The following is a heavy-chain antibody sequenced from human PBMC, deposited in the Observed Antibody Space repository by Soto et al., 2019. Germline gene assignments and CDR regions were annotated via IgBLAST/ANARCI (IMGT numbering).Heavy chain of an antibody. CDR2: INAGNGNT. CDR1: GYTFTSYA. J-gene: IGHJ3*02. CDR3: ARDRWDRVGSQWELLLANAFDI. D-gene: IGHD1-26*01. Sequence: ASVKVSCKASGYTFTSYAMHWVRQAPGQRLEWMGWINAGNGNTKYSQKFQGRVTITRDTSASTAYMELSSLRSEDTAVYYCARDRWDRVGSQWELLLANAFDIWGQGTMVTVSS. V-gene: IGHV1-3*01.